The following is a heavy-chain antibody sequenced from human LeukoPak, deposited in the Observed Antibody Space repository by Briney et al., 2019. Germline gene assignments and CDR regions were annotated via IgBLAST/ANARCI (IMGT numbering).Heavy chain of an antibody. V-gene: IGHV3-7*01. CDR2: IKEDGSEK. Sequence: GGSLSLSCAASGFTFSNYWMSWVRQAPGKGLEWVANIKEDGSEKYYVDSVKGRFTISRDNAKNSLYLQMNSLRAEDTAIYYCARQPFDYWGQGTLVTVSS. J-gene: IGHJ4*02. CDR1: GFTFSNYW. CDR3: ARQPFDY.